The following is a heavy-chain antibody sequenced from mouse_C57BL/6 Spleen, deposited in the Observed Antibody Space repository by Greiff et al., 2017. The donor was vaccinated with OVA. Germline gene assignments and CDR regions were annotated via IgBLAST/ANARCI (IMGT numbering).Heavy chain of an antibody. CDR2: INPNYGTT. CDR3: ARSPYYYGSSYDYAMDY. V-gene: IGHV1-39*01. D-gene: IGHD1-1*01. J-gene: IGHJ4*01. CDR1: GYSFTDYN. Sequence: VHVKQSGPELVKPGASVKISCKASGYSFTDYNMNWVKQSNGKSLEWIGVINPNYGTTSYNQKFKGKATLTVDQSSSTAYMQLNSLTSEDSAVYYCARSPYYYGSSYDYAMDYWGQGTSVTVSS.